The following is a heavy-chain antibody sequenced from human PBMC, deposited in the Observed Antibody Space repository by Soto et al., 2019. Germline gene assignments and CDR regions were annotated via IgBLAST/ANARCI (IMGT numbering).Heavy chain of an antibody. Sequence: SETLSLTCTVSGDSIRSSDYYWGWIRQPPWKGLEWIASIHSRGITYYAPSLKTRVAISLDTSNNQFSLKLSSVTAADTSIYYCARFPRTTVHGTGTDYWGQGTLVTVSS. D-gene: IGHD1-1*01. CDR2: IHSRGIT. J-gene: IGHJ4*02. CDR1: GDSIRSSDYY. CDR3: ARFPRTTVHGTGTDY. V-gene: IGHV4-39*01.